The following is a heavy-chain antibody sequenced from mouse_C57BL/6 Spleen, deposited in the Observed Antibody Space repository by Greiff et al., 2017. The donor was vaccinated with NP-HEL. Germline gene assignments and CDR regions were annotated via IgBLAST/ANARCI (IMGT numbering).Heavy chain of an antibody. CDR2: IHPNSGST. Sequence: QVQLQQPGAELVKPGASVKLSCKASGYTFTSYWMHWVKQRPGQGLEWIGMIHPNSGSTNYNEKFKSKATLTVDKSSSTAYMQLSSLTSEDSAVYYCAPENYYDYPFAYWGQGTLVTVSA. D-gene: IGHD2-4*01. V-gene: IGHV1-64*01. J-gene: IGHJ3*01. CDR3: APENYYDYPFAY. CDR1: GYTFTSYW.